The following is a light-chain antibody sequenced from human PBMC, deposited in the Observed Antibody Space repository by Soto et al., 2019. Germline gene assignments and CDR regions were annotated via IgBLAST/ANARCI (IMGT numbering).Light chain of an antibody. V-gene: IGKV1-5*03. CDR2: KAS. CDR1: QSISDW. J-gene: IGKJ5*01. CDR3: QQYSSYYMYT. Sequence: DIQMTQSPSTLSASVGDRVTITCRASQSISDWLAWYQQKPGQAPKLLIYKASSLESGVPSRFSGSGSGTEFTLTISSLQPDDVATYYCQQYSSYYMYTFGQGTRLEIK.